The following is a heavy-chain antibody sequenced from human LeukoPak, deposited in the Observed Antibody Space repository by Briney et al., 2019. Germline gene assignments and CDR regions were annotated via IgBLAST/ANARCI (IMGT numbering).Heavy chain of an antibody. CDR3: ARGYYYDSSGYSFFDY. Sequence: GGSLRLSCAASGFNFDDYGMSWVRQAPGMGLEWVSGIXWNGGSTGYADSVKGRFTISRDNAKNSLYLQMNSLRAEDTALYYCARGYYYDSSGYSFFDYWGQGTLVTVSS. V-gene: IGHV3-20*04. D-gene: IGHD3-22*01. CDR2: IXWNGGST. CDR1: GFNFDDYG. J-gene: IGHJ4*02.